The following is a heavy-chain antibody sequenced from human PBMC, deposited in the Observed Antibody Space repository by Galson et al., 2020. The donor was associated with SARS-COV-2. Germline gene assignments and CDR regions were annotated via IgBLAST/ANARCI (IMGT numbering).Heavy chain of an antibody. J-gene: IGHJ6*02. D-gene: IGHD3-10*01. CDR1: GFTFSNYG. Sequence: GGSLRLSCAASGFTFSNYGMHWVRQAPDKGLEWVAVTSYDGSNKYYADSVKGRFTISRDNSKNTAFLQMNSLRAEDTAVYYCACDLRFGELFDYSGMDVWGQGTTVTVSS. CDR2: TSYDGSNK. CDR3: ACDLRFGELFDYSGMDV. V-gene: IGHV3-30*03.